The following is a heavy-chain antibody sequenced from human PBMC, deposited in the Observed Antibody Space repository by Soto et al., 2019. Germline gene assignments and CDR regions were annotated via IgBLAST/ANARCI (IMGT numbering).Heavy chain of an antibody. D-gene: IGHD2-2*01. CDR2: IIPILGIA. J-gene: IGHJ5*02. CDR1: GGTFSSYT. Sequence: QVQLVQSGAEVKKPGSSVKVSCKASGGTFSSYTISWVRQAPGQGLEWMGRIIPILGIANYAQKFQGRVTITADKSTSTAYMELSSLRSEDTAVYYCARDRGYCSSTSCSATNWFDPWGLGTLVTVSS. CDR3: ARDRGYCSSTSCSATNWFDP. V-gene: IGHV1-69*08.